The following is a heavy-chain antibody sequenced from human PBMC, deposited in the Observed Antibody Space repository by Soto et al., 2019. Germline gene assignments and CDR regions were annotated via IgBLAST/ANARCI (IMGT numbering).Heavy chain of an antibody. J-gene: IGHJ6*02. CDR3: ARGLPFGDILNDQYMSYGMDV. CDR2: VSTSGRP. CDR1: GYSVKAYF. Sequence: PSETLSLTCTVSGYSVKAYFWHWIRRSAGEGLEWIGVVSTSGRPIYNPSLKSRLTMSVDTSKNQFSLRLSSVTAADAAVYYCARGLPFGDILNDQYMSYGMDVWGLGTTVTVSS. V-gene: IGHV4-4*07. D-gene: IGHD3-9*01.